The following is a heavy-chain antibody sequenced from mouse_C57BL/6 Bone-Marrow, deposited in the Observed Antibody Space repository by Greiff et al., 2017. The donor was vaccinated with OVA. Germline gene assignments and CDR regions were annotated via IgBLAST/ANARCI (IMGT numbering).Heavy chain of an antibody. CDR2: INPSTGGT. J-gene: IGHJ3*01. CDR1: GYSFTGYY. Sequence: VQLQQSVPELVKPGASVKISCKASGYSFTGYYMNWVKQSPEKSLEWIGEINPSTGGTTYNQKFKAKATLTVDKSSSTAYMQLKSLTSEDSAVYYCARGGTSPFAYWGQGTLVTVSA. V-gene: IGHV1-42*01. CDR3: ARGGTSPFAY. D-gene: IGHD4-1*01.